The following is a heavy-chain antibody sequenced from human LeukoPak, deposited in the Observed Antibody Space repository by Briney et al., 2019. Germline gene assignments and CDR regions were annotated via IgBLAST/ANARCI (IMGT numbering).Heavy chain of an antibody. CDR3: ARDLVSIIFTYGGASGCGY. D-gene: IGHD3-16*01. V-gene: IGHV1-3*04. CDR1: GYSFSNYP. CDR2: INTDNGNT. Sequence: ASVKVSCKASGYSFSNYPIHWVRQAPGQGLEWMGWINTDNGNTKSSQQFQGRVTITRDTSASTACMELSSLRSEDTAVYYCARDLVSIIFTYGGASGCGYWGQGTLVTVSS. J-gene: IGHJ4*02.